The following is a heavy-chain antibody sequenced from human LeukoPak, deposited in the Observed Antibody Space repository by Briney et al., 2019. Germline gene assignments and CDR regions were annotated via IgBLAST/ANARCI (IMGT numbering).Heavy chain of an antibody. V-gene: IGHV3-64D*09. CDR2: ISSNGGST. Sequence: GGSLRLSCSASGFTFSYYTMHWVRQAPGKGLEYVSAISSNGGSTYYAESVKGRFTISRGNSKNTLYLQMTSLRTEDTAVYYCASSTPLYDYSNPPRYFDYWGQGTLVTVSS. CDR1: GFTFSYYT. J-gene: IGHJ4*02. D-gene: IGHD4-11*01. CDR3: ASSTPLYDYSNPPRYFDY.